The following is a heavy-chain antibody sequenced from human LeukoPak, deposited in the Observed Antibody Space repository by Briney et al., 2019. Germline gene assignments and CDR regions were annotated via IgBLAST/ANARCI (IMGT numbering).Heavy chain of an antibody. V-gene: IGHV3-15*01. CDR3: AKDREDYGDYAFDY. Sequence: GGSLRLSCAASGFTFSSAWMTWVRQAPGKGLEWVGRIKSEADGGASEYAAPVKDRCIIARDDTKNTLYLQMSSLKDEDTAIYYCAKDREDYGDYAFDYWGQGTLVSVSS. D-gene: IGHD4-17*01. J-gene: IGHJ4*02. CDR1: GFTFSSAW. CDR2: IKSEADGGAS.